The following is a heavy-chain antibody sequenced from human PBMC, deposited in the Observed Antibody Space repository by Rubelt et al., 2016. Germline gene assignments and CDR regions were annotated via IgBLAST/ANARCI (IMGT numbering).Heavy chain of an antibody. V-gene: IGHV2-5*02. Sequence: QITLKESGPTLVKPTRTLALTCTFSGFSLRRNAVGVGWVRQPPGKALEWLALIYWDDDKRYSPSLKTRLTVTKDTSTNQVVLTMTKMDPGDTATYYCAHRGGSGTSYSSWGQGTLVTVSS. CDR1: GFSLRRNAVG. D-gene: IGHD3-10*01. J-gene: IGHJ5*02. CDR3: AHRGGSGTSYSS. CDR2: IYWDDDK.